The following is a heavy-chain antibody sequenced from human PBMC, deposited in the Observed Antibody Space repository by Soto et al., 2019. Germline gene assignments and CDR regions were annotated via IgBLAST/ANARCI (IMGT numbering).Heavy chain of an antibody. V-gene: IGHV1-69*01. J-gene: IGHJ4*02. CDR1: GGTFSSHA. Sequence: QVHLVQSGAEVTKAGSSVKVSCKASGGTFSSHAFSWVRQAPGQGLEWVGGIIPIFETANYAQEFQGRVTISADESTNKVILELKNLRSDDTAIYVCAIGDRSSWIGNHWGPGTQVTVS. CDR3: AIGDRSSWIGNH. CDR2: IIPIFETA. D-gene: IGHD6-6*01.